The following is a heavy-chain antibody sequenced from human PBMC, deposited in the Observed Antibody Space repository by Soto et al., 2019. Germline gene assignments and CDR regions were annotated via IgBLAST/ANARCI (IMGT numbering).Heavy chain of an antibody. J-gene: IGHJ4*02. CDR1: GFTFSSYS. CDR3: ARHTSGWYSDY. V-gene: IGHV3-48*01. Sequence: EVQLVESGGGLVQPGGSLRLSCAASGFTFSSYSMIWVRQPPGKGLECISYIDSGGTTIYQTDSVKGRFTISRDNAKNSLYLQMNSLRGEDTVVYYCARHTSGWYSDYWGLGTLVTVSS. CDR2: IDSGGTTI. D-gene: IGHD6-19*01.